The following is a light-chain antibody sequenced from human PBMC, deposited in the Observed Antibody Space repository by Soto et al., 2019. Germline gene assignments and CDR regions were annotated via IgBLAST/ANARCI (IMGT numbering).Light chain of an antibody. V-gene: IGKV1-5*01. CDR2: DDS. CDR3: QQYNRPET. J-gene: IGKJ2*01. Sequence: DIQMTQYPSTLSASVGDRVTITCRASQSISSWLARYQQKPGKAPKLLIYDDSSLESGVPSRFGGSGSGTEFTLTISSLQPDDFATYYCQQYNRPETFGQGTKLDIK. CDR1: QSISSW.